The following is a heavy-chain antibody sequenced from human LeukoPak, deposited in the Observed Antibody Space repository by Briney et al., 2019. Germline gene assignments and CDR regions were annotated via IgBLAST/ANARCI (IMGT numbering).Heavy chain of an antibody. V-gene: IGHV1-2*02. D-gene: IGHD2-21*02. J-gene: IGHJ5*02. CDR1: GYTFTGYY. CDR2: VNPNNGDT. CDR3: ARVCGGDCDSVFDP. Sequence: ASVKVSCKASGYTFTGYYMHWVRQAPGQGLEWVGWVNPNNGDTKFAQRFQGRVTMTRDTSISTTYMELSSLISDDAAVYYCARVCGGDCDSVFDPWGQGTLVTVSS.